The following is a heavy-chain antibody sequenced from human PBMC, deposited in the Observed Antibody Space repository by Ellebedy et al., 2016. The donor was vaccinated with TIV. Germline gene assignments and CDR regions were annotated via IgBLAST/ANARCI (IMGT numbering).Heavy chain of an antibody. Sequence: PGGSLRLSCAASGLTFSEAWMNWVRQAPGKGLEWVGHIKSRANGGTADYAAPVQGRFTISRDDSKDTLYLQMNSLKTEDTGVYYCTTNPGVWGGFWGQGTQVTVSS. J-gene: IGHJ4*02. CDR1: GLTFSEAW. V-gene: IGHV3-15*07. D-gene: IGHD2-8*01. CDR2: IKSRANGGTA. CDR3: TTNPGVWGGF.